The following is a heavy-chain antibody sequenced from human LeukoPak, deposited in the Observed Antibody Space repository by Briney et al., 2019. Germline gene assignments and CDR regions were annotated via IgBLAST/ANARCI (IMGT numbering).Heavy chain of an antibody. V-gene: IGHV1-2*02. Sequence: ASVKVSCKASGYTFTGYYMHWVRRAPGQGLEWMGWINPNSGGTNYAQKFQGRVTMTRDTSISTAYLQWSSLKASDTAMYYCARAPPGGIAAAGRYYFDYWGQGTLVTVSS. CDR2: INPNSGGT. CDR3: ARAPPGGIAAAGRYYFDY. CDR1: GYTFTGYY. J-gene: IGHJ4*02. D-gene: IGHD6-13*01.